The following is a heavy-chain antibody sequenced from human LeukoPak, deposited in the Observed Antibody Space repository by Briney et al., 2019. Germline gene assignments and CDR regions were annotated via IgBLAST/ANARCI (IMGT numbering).Heavy chain of an antibody. J-gene: IGHJ4*02. CDR3: GSDSSGYYPYYFDY. CDR2: ISSSSSTI. Sequence: PGGSLRLSCVASGFTFSSYSMNWVRQAPGKGLEWVSYISSSSSTIYYADSVKGRFTISRDNAKNSLYLQMNSLRAEDTAVYYCGSDSSGYYPYYFDYWGQGTLVTVSS. CDR1: GFTFSSYS. D-gene: IGHD3-22*01. V-gene: IGHV3-48*01.